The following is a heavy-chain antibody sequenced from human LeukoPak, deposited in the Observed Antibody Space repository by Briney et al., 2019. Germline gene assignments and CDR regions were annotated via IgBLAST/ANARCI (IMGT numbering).Heavy chain of an antibody. D-gene: IGHD3-10*01. V-gene: IGHV4-59*12. CDR3: AREVHRDWFDP. CDR2: IYYSGST. J-gene: IGHJ5*02. CDR1: GGSISSYY. Sequence: PSETLSLTCTVSGGSISSYYWSWIRQPPGKGLEWIAYIYYSGSTNYNPSLKSRVTISVDTSKNQFSLKLSSVTAADTAVYYCAREVHRDWFDPWGQGTLVTVSS.